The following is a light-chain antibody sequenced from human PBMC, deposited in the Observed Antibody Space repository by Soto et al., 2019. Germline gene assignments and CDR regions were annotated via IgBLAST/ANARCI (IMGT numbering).Light chain of an antibody. Sequence: QSALAQPASVSGSPGQSVTISCTGTSSDVGAYNSVSWYQQHPDKAPQLMIYKGTQRPSGVSKPFSGSTSGNSASLTISGRQAGDEADYFCCSSAPESTYVFGTGTKVTVL. CDR3: CSSAPESTYV. V-gene: IGLV2-23*01. J-gene: IGLJ1*01. CDR1: SSDVGAYNS. CDR2: KGT.